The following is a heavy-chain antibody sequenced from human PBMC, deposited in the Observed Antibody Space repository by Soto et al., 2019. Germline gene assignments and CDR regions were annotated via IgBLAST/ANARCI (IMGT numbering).Heavy chain of an antibody. Sequence: QVQLMQSGAEVRKPGASVRLSCETSGYNFNQYYIHWVRQAPGQGLEWMGIINLRGGTTEYAHKFRGRVTVTGDTSTKTAYMELRSLRSEDTAMYFCARGLEDSDVPRWDYWGQGTLVTVSS. CDR2: INLRGGTT. D-gene: IGHD1-26*01. V-gene: IGHV1-46*02. J-gene: IGHJ4*02. CDR3: ARGLEDSDVPRWDY. CDR1: GYNFNQYY.